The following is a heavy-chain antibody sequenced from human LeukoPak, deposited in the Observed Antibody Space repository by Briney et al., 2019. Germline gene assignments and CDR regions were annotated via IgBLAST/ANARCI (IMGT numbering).Heavy chain of an antibody. CDR1: GYTFTGYY. CDR3: ASYLNPRIAAAGTGAFDI. CDR2: INPNSGGT. Sequence: ASVKVSCKASGYTFTGYYMHWVRQAPGQGLEWMGWINPNSGGTNYAQRFQGRVTMTRDTSISTAYMELSRLRSDDTAVYYCASYLNPRIAAAGTGAFDIWGQGTMVTVSS. J-gene: IGHJ3*02. V-gene: IGHV1-2*02. D-gene: IGHD6-13*01.